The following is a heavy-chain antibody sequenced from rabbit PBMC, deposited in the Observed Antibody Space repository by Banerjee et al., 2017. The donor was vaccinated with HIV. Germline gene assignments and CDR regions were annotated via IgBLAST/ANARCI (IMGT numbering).Heavy chain of an antibody. CDR2: VYTGSSGST. V-gene: IGHV1S40*01. J-gene: IGHJ4*01. CDR1: GFSFSSSYY. CDR3: ARDIVGYFNL. Sequence: QSLEESGGDLVKPGASLTLTCTASGFSFSSSYYMCWVRQAPGKGLEWIACVYTGSSGSTYYASWAQGRFTISKTSSTTVTLQMTSLTVADTATYFCARDIVGYFNLWGPGTLVTVS.